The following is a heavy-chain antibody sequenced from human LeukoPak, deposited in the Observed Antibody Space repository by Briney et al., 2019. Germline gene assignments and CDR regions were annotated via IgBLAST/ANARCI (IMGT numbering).Heavy chain of an antibody. CDR1: GGSISSSSYY. D-gene: IGHD6-13*01. J-gene: IGHJ4*02. CDR3: ARLNPFRVSLAQFDY. Sequence: PSETLSLTCTVSGGSISSSSYYWGWVRQPPGKGLEWIGSIYYSGSTYYNPSLKSRVTISVDTSNNQFSLNLNSVTAADTAVYYCARLNPFRVSLAQFDYWGQGTLVTVSS. V-gene: IGHV4-39*01. CDR2: IYYSGST.